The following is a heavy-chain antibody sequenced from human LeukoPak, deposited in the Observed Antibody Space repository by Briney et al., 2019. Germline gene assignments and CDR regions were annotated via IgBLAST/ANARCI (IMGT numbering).Heavy chain of an antibody. CDR1: GFIFRTYA. D-gene: IGHD3-10*01. CDR2: ISSSGRST. CDR3: ARRFGEYVNYMDV. J-gene: IGHJ6*03. V-gene: IGHV3-64*02. Sequence: GGSLRLSCSASGFIFRTYAMHWVRQAPGKGMEYVSAISSSGRSTYYADSVQGRFTISRDDSKSTLYLQMDSLRPEDMAVYYCARRFGEYVNYMDVWGKGTTVTVSS.